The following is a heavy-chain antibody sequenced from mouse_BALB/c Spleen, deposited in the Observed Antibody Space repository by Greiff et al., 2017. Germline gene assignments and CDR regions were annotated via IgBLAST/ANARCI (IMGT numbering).Heavy chain of an antibody. V-gene: IGHV5-6*03. CDR3: ARHGDGNYDYAMDY. CDR1: GFTFSSYG. D-gene: IGHD2-1*01. CDR2: ISSGGSYT. J-gene: IGHJ4*01. Sequence: EVKLQESGGGLVKPGGSLKLSCAASGFTFSSYGMSWVRQTPDKRLEWVATISSGGSYTYYPDSVKGRFTISRDNAKNTLYLQMSSLKSEDTAMYYCARHGDGNYDYAMDYWGQGTSVTVSA.